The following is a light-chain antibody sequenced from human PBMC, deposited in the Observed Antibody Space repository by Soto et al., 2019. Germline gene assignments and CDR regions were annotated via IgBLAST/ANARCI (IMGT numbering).Light chain of an antibody. J-gene: IGLJ1*01. CDR2: EVS. CDR3: CSYAGSSTYV. Sequence: QSVLTQPASVSGSPGQSITISCTGTSSDVGSYNLVSWHQQHLGKAPKLMIYEVSKRPSGVSNQFSGSKSGNTSSLTISGLQAEDEADYYCCSYAGSSTYVFGTGTKVTVL. CDR1: SSDVGSYNL. V-gene: IGLV2-23*02.